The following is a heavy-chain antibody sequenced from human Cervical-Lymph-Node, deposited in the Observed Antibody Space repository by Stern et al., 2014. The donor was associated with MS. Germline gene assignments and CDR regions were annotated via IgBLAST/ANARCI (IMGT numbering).Heavy chain of an antibody. CDR2: ITNVGST. Sequence: VQLVQSGGGVIQPGGSLRLSCTASGVTVSRDYMTWVRQAPGKGLEWVSLITNVGSTFYTDSVKGRFTISIDDSKNTVYLHMTSLRAEDTAMYYCARDTSSPERSDWWGQGTLVTVSS. J-gene: IGHJ4*02. V-gene: IGHV3-53*01. CDR3: ARDTSSPERSDW. D-gene: IGHD1-1*01. CDR1: GVTVSRDY.